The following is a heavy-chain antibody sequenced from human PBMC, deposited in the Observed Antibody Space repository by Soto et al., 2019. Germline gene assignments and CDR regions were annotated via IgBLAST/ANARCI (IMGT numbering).Heavy chain of an antibody. Sequence: QVHLVQSGAEVKKPGASVQVSCKTSVYTFTRYGIRWVRQAPGQGLEWLGWISGYDGRTNLAQKVQDRVTMTTDTSTSTVYMELRSLRSDDTAVYYCAGEGDVPYYYYGMDGWGQGTTGTVSS. J-gene: IGHJ6*02. CDR3: AGEGDVPYYYYGMDG. CDR2: ISGYDGRT. V-gene: IGHV1-18*01. D-gene: IGHD2-21*02. CDR1: VYTFTRYG.